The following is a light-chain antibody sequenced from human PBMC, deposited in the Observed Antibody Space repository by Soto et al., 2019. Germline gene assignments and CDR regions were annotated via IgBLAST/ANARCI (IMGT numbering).Light chain of an antibody. V-gene: IGKV3-11*01. CDR3: QQRFNWPRT. CDR2: DVS. CDR1: QSVTTY. J-gene: IGKJ2*01. Sequence: EIVLTQSPATLSLSPGERATLTCRASQSVTTYLVWYQQKPGQAPRLLIHDVSNRATGIPARFSGSGSGTDFTLTISSLETEDFAVYYCQQRFNWPRTFGQGTKVQIK.